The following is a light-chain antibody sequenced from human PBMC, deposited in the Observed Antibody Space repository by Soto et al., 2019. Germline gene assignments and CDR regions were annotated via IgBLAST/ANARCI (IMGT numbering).Light chain of an antibody. V-gene: IGLV2-14*01. CDR3: SSYTSTSAFYV. J-gene: IGLJ1*01. Sequence: QSALTQPASVSGSPGQSITVSCTGTNSDVGDYNYVSWYQQHPVKAPKLMIYDVSNRPSGVSSRFSGSKSGNTASLTISGLQAEDEADYYCSSYTSTSAFYVFATGTKLTVL. CDR2: DVS. CDR1: NSDVGDYNY.